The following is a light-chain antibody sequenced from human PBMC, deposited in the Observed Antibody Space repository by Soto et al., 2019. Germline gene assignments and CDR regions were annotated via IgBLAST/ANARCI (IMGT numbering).Light chain of an antibody. CDR2: AAS. Sequence: DIIMTQSPAILSVSPGERATLSCRASQNIDNNLAWYQQKPGQAPRLLMYAASTRATGIPARFSGSGSGTEFTLTISSLQSEDFALYYCQQYNNWPPYTFGQGTKVDIK. CDR3: QQYNNWPPYT. J-gene: IGKJ2*01. V-gene: IGKV3-15*01. CDR1: QNIDNN.